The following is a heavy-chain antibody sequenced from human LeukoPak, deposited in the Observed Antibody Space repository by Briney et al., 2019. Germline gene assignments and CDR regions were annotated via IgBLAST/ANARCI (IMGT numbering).Heavy chain of an antibody. Sequence: SETLSLTCTVSGGSISSYYWSWIRQPPGKGLEWIGYIYYSGSTNYNPSLKSRVTISVDTSKNQFSLKLSSVTAADTAVYYCARVRDGYNYYYYDYMDVWGKGTTVTVSS. CDR3: ARVRDGYNYYYYDYMDV. V-gene: IGHV4-59*01. CDR1: GGSISSYY. J-gene: IGHJ6*03. D-gene: IGHD5-24*01. CDR2: IYYSGST.